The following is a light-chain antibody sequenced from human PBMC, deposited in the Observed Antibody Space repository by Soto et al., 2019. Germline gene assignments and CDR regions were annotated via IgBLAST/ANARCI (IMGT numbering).Light chain of an antibody. V-gene: IGKV1-5*03. CDR3: QPYNSYSRT. J-gene: IGKJ1*01. CDR2: KAS. CDR1: QSISSW. Sequence: DIQMTQSPSTLSASVGDRVTITCRASQSISSWLAWYQQKPGKAPKLLIYKASTLESGVPSRFSGSGSETEFTLTISSLQPDDFATYYCQPYNSYSRTFGQGTKVEI.